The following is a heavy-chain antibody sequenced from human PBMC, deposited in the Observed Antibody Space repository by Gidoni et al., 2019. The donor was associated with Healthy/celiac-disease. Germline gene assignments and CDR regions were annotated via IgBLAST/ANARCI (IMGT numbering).Heavy chain of an antibody. Sequence: QVQLVQSVAEVKKPGSSVKVSCKASGGTFSSYAISWVRQAPGQGLEWMGGIIPIFGTANYAQKFQGRVTITADESTSTAYMELSSLRSEDTAVYYCARAGVYCSGGSCYSDYYYGMDVWGQGTTVTVSS. CDR1: GGTFSSYA. D-gene: IGHD2-15*01. CDR3: ARAGVYCSGGSCYSDYYYGMDV. V-gene: IGHV1-69*01. J-gene: IGHJ6*02. CDR2: IIPIFGTA.